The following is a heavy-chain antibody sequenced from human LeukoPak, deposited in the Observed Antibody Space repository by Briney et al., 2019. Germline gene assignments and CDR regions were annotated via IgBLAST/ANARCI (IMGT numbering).Heavy chain of an antibody. V-gene: IGHV4-39*07. Sequence: PSETLSLTCTVSGGSISSSSYYWGWIRQPPGKGLEWIGSIYYSGSTYYNPSLKSRVTISVDTSKNQFSLKLSSVTAADTAVYYCARDGGPVAVAGPIDYWGQGTLVTVSS. CDR3: ARDGGPVAVAGPIDY. CDR2: IYYSGST. CDR1: GGSISSSSYY. J-gene: IGHJ4*02. D-gene: IGHD6-19*01.